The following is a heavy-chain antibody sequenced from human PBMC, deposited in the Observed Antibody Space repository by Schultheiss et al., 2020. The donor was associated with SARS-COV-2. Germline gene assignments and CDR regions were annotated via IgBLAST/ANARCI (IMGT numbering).Heavy chain of an antibody. D-gene: IGHD3-3*01. Sequence: GESLKISCAASGFTFSSYAMHWVRQAPGKGLEWVAVISYDGSNKYYADSVKGRFTISRDNSKNTLYLQMNSLRAEDTAVYYCARDAGRFLNYWGQGTLVTVSS. J-gene: IGHJ4*02. CDR1: GFTFSSYA. CDR2: ISYDGSNK. CDR3: ARDAGRFLNY. V-gene: IGHV3-30*04.